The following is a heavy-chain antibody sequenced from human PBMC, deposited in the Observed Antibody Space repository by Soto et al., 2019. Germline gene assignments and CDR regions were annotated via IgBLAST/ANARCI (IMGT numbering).Heavy chain of an antibody. D-gene: IGHD4-4*01. CDR1: GYSFTDYG. J-gene: IGHJ2*01. CDR3: ARVGYSNSSRRQWYFDL. Sequence: QVQLVQSEAEVKKTGASVKVSCQASGYSFTDYGISWVRQAPGQGLEWMAWISGYHGNLKYAEKFQDRATVTRYTSTSTAYFELSILRSDDTAVYYCARVGYSNSSRRQWYFDLWGSGTLLTGSS. V-gene: IGHV1-18*01. CDR2: ISGYHGNL.